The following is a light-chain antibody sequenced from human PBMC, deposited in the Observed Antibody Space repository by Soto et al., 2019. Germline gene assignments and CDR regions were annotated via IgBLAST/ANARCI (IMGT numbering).Light chain of an antibody. J-gene: IGKJ1*01. Sequence: EIVLTQSPGTLSLSPGERATLSCRASQSFSNNYLAWYQQKPGQAPRLLIYGACSRATGIPDRVSGSGSGTDFTLTISRLEPEDVAVQYCQQYGNSRTFGQGAKVEIK. CDR2: GAC. V-gene: IGKV3-20*01. CDR1: QSFSNNY. CDR3: QQYGNSRT.